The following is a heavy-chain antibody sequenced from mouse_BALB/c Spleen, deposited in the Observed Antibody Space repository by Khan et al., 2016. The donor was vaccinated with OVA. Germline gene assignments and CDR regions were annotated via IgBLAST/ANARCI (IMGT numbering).Heavy chain of an antibody. V-gene: IGHV3-2*02. J-gene: IGHJ3*01. CDR1: GYSITSDYA. D-gene: IGHD4-1*01. CDR3: TVGRTY. CDR2: ISYSGST. Sequence: VQLKQSGPGLVKPSQSLSLTCTVTGYSITSDYAWNWIRQFPGNKLEWMGYISYSGSTSYTPSLKSRISITRDTSKNQFFLQLNSVTTEDTATYYCTVGRTYWGQGTLVTVST.